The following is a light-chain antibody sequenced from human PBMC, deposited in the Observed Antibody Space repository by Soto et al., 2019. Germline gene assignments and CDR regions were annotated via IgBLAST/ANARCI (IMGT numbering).Light chain of an antibody. CDR2: GAS. V-gene: IGKV3-20*01. Sequence: EIVFTHSPVTLSLSPVERATLSFMASQSVSSNLAWYQQKPGQAPRLLISGASSRATGIPDRFSGSGSGTDFTLTISRLEPEDFALYYCQHYVERSPINFGQGTRLEIK. CDR1: QSVSSN. CDR3: QHYVERSPIN. J-gene: IGKJ5*01.